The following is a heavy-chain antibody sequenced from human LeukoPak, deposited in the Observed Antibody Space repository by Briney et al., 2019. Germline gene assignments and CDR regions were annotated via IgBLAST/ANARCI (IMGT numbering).Heavy chain of an antibody. CDR2: IIPIFGTA. V-gene: IGHV1-69*13. D-gene: IGHD1-26*01. Sequence: SVKVSCNASGGTFSSYAISWVRQAPGQGLEWMGGIIPIFGTANYAQKFQGRVTITADESTSTAYMELSSLRSGDTAVYYCACERGSYFFYMDVWGKGTTVTVSS. CDR1: GGTFSSYA. J-gene: IGHJ6*03. CDR3: ACERGSYFFYMDV.